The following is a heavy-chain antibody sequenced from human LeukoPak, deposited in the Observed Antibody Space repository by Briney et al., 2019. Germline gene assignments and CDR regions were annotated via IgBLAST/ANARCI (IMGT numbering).Heavy chain of an antibody. D-gene: IGHD1-26*01. CDR1: GGTFSSYA. CDR2: IIPIFGTA. V-gene: IGHV1-69*13. Sequence: GASVKVSCKASGGTFSSYAISWVRQAPGQGLEWMGGIIPIFGTASYAQKFQGRVTITADESTSTAYMGLSSLRSEDTAVYYCARAHSGSYWGQGTLVTVSS. J-gene: IGHJ4*02. CDR3: ARAHSGSY.